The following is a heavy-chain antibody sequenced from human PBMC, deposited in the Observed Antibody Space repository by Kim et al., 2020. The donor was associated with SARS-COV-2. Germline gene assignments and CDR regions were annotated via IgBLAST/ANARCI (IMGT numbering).Heavy chain of an antibody. CDR2: KWYN. CDR3: ARGDTTMDY. Sequence: KWYNDKAESVKSRIVINADSSKNQFSLQLNSVTPEDTAVYYCARGDTTMDYWGQGTLVTVTS. V-gene: IGHV6-1*01. D-gene: IGHD5-18*01. J-gene: IGHJ4*02.